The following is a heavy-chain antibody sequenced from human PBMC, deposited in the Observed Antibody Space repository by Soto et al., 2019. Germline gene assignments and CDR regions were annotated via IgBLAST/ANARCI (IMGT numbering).Heavy chain of an antibody. D-gene: IGHD6-13*01. CDR2: ISSSSSTI. Sequence: GGSLRLSCAASGFTFSSYSMNWVRQAPVKGLEWVSYISSSSSTIYYADSVKGRFTISRDNAKNSLYLQMNSLRAEDTAVYYCARDLGSSWYPEYFQHWGQGTLVTVSS. CDR3: ARDLGSSWYPEYFQH. J-gene: IGHJ1*01. CDR1: GFTFSSYS. V-gene: IGHV3-48*01.